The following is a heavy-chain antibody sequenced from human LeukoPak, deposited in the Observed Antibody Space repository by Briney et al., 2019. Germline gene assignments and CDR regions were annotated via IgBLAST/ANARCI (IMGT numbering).Heavy chain of an antibody. V-gene: IGHV3-23*01. D-gene: IGHD3-22*01. CDR2: ISGSGGST. Sequence: GGSLRLSCAASGFTFSSYAMSWGRQAPGKGREWVSAISGSGGSTYYADSVKGRFTISRDNSKNTLYLQMNSLRAKDTAVYYCAKDLYYYDSSGYYSGAFDIWGQGTMVTVSS. CDR3: AKDLYYYDSSGYYSGAFDI. J-gene: IGHJ3*02. CDR1: GFTFSSYA.